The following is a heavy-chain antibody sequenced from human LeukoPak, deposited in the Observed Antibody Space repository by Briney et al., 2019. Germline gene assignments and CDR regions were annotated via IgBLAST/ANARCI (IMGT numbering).Heavy chain of an antibody. CDR3: AVYSGRRGFDY. CDR2: IYYSGST. CDR1: GGSISSYY. D-gene: IGHD5-18*01. Sequence: PSETLSLTCTVSGGSISSYYWSWIRQPPGKGLEWIGYIYYSGSTNYNPSLKSRVTISVDTSKNQFSLKLSSVTAADTAVYYCAVYSGRRGFDYWGQGTLVTVSS. V-gene: IGHV4-59*08. J-gene: IGHJ4*02.